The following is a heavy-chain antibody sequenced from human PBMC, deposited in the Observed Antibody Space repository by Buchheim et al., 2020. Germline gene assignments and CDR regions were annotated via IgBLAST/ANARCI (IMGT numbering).Heavy chain of an antibody. D-gene: IGHD3-3*01. V-gene: IGHV3-48*03. CDR3: ARDLRITIFGVVITNYYYGMDV. J-gene: IGHJ6*02. CDR2: ISSSGSTI. CDR1: GFTFSSYE. Sequence: EVQLVESGGGLVQPGGSLRLSCAASGFTFSSYEINWVRQAPGKGLEWVSYISSSGSTIYYADSVKGRFTISRDNAKNSLYLQMNSLRAEDTAVYYCARDLRITIFGVVITNYYYGMDVWGQGTT.